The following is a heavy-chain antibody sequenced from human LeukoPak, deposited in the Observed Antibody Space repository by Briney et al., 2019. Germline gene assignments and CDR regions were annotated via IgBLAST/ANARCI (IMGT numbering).Heavy chain of an antibody. CDR1: GSSISIYY. J-gene: IGHJ5*02. CDR3: ARVRGDYGSVT. Sequence: PETLSLTCTVSGSSISIYYWSWIRQPPGKGLEWIGYIYYSGGTNYNPSLKSRVTISVDTSKNQFSLKLTSVTAADTAVYYCARVRGDYGSVTWGQGTLVTVSS. CDR2: IYYSGGT. D-gene: IGHD4-17*01. V-gene: IGHV4-59*01.